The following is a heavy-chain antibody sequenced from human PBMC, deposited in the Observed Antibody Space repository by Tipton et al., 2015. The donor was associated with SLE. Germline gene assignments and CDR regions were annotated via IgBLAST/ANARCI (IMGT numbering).Heavy chain of an antibody. D-gene: IGHD5-18*01. CDR1: GGSFSSYY. J-gene: IGHJ4*02. Sequence: TLSLTCAVYGGSFSSYYWSWIRQPPGNGLEWIGYIYYSGSTYYNPSLKSRVTISVDTSKNQFSLKLSSVTAADTAVYYCARMGISYGKYHFDYWGQGTLVAVS. CDR3: ARMGISYGKYHFDY. V-gene: IGHV4-34*09. CDR2: IYYSGST.